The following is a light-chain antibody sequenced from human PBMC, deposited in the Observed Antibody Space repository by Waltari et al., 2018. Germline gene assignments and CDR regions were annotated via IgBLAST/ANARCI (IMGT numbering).Light chain of an antibody. CDR2: WAS. Sequence: DIQMTQSPSSLSASVGDRVTITCQASQDISNYLNWYQQKPGKAPKLLIYWASTRESGVPDRFSGSGSGTDFTLTISSLQAEDVAVYYCQQYCTIPITFGQGTRLEIK. CDR3: QQYCTIPIT. V-gene: IGKV1-33*01. J-gene: IGKJ5*01. CDR1: QDISNY.